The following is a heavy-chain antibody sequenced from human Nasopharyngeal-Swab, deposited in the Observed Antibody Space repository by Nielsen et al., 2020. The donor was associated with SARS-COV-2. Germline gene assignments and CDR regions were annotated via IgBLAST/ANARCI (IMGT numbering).Heavy chain of an antibody. CDR2: INTNTVTP. J-gene: IGHJ4*02. CDR3: ARGRGSSGYYPTDY. Sequence: ASVKVSCKASGYAFTKYAMNWVRQAPGQGLEWMGWINTNTVTPTYAQGFTGQFVFSLDTSVSTAYLQISSRKPEDTGVYYCARGRGSSGYYPTDYWGQGTLVTVSS. D-gene: IGHD3-22*01. V-gene: IGHV7-4-1*02. CDR1: GYAFTKYA.